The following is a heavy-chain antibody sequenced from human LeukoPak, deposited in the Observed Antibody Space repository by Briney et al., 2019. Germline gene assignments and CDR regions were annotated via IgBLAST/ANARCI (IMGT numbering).Heavy chain of an antibody. CDR3: AKEGLYSGSYLDY. Sequence: GGSLRLSCAASGFTFDDYAMHWVRQAPGKGLEWVSGISRNSGSIGYADSVKGRFTISRDNAKNSLYLQMNSLRAEDTALYYCAKEGLYSGSYLDYWGQGTLVTVSS. D-gene: IGHD1-26*01. CDR1: GFTFDDYA. V-gene: IGHV3-9*01. J-gene: IGHJ4*02. CDR2: ISRNSGSI.